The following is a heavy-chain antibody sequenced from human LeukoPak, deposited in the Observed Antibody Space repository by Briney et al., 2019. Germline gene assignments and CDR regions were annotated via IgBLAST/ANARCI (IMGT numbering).Heavy chain of an antibody. CDR2: INWNGGST. CDR1: GFTFDDYG. Sequence: GGSLRLSCAASGFTFDDYGMSWVRQAPGKGLEWVSGINWNGGSTGYADSVKGRFTISRDNAKNSLYLQMNSLRAEDTALYYCASDRIVIVIMTEEDAFDIWGQGTMVTASS. D-gene: IGHD2/OR15-2a*01. V-gene: IGHV3-20*04. J-gene: IGHJ3*02. CDR3: ASDRIVIVIMTEEDAFDI.